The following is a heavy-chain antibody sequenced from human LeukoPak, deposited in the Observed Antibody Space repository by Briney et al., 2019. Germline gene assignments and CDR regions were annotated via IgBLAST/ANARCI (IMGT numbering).Heavy chain of an antibody. CDR3: AKSSNGLWWQPSTNEYFQH. V-gene: IGHV3-30*18. CDR2: LSYDGSNK. Sequence: GGSLRLSCAASGXTFSSYGMHWVRPAPGKGLEWGAVLSYDGSNKYYAVSAKGRFTISRDNSKNTLYLQMNSLRAEDTAVYYCAKSSNGLWWQPSTNEYFQHWGQGTLVTVSS. J-gene: IGHJ1*01. CDR1: GXTFSSYG. D-gene: IGHD4/OR15-4a*01.